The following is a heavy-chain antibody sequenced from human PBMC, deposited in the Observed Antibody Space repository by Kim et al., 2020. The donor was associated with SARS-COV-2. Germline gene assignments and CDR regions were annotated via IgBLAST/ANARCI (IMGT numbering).Heavy chain of an antibody. V-gene: IGHV3-21*01. D-gene: IGHD5-18*01. Sequence: ANSVKGRVTISRDNAKTSLYLQMNSLRAEDTAVYYCARGDTAMNWFDPWGQGTLVTVSS. CDR3: ARGDTAMNWFDP. J-gene: IGHJ5*02.